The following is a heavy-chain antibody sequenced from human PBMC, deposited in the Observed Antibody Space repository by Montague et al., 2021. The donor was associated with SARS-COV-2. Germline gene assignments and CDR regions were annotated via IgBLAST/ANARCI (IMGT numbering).Heavy chain of an antibody. CDR3: ARGPRITMIVVVITDIWFDP. Sequence: SETLSLTCAVYGGSFSGYYWSWIRQPPGKGLEWIGEVNHSGSTNYNPSLKSLVTISVYTSKNQFSLKLSSVTAADTAVYYCARGPRITMIVVVITDIWFDPWGQGTLVTVSS. CDR2: VNHSGST. D-gene: IGHD3-22*01. J-gene: IGHJ5*02. CDR1: GGSFSGYY. V-gene: IGHV4-34*01.